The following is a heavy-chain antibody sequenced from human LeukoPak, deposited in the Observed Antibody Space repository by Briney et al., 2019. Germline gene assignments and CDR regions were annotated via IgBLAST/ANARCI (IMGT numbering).Heavy chain of an antibody. J-gene: IGHJ5*02. D-gene: IGHD2-2*01. CDR1: GGTFSSYA. Sequence: SVKVSCKASGGTFSSYAISWVRRAPGQGLEWMGGIIPIFGTANYAQKFQGRVTITTDESTSTAYMELSSLRSEDTAVYYCARAVGYCSSTSCYLGWFDPWGQGTLVTVSS. CDR3: ARAVGYCSSTSCYLGWFDP. CDR2: IIPIFGTA. V-gene: IGHV1-69*05.